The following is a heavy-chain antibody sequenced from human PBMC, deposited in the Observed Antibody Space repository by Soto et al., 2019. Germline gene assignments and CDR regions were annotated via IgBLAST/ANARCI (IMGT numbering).Heavy chain of an antibody. CDR1: GGTFSSYT. J-gene: IGHJ4*02. CDR3: AVTETPYLNFDY. D-gene: IGHD4-4*01. V-gene: IGHV1-69*02. CDR2: IIPILGIA. Sequence: SVKVSCKASGGTFSSYTISWVRQAPGQGLEWMGRIIPILGIANYAQKLQGRVTITADKSTSTAYMELSSLRSEDTAVYYCAVTETPYLNFDYWGQGTLVTVSS.